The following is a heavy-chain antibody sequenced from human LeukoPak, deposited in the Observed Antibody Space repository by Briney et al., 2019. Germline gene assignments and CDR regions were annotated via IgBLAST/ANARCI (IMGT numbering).Heavy chain of an antibody. D-gene: IGHD3-10*01. CDR3: ARDGVRGVIFTRDYYYYGMDV. J-gene: IGHJ6*02. Sequence: PSETLSLTCTASGGSISSYYWSWIRQPAGKGLEWIGRIYTSGSTNYNPSLKSRVTMSVDTSKNQFSLKLSSVTAADTAVYYCARDGVRGVIFTRDYYYYGMDVWGQGTTVTVSS. CDR2: IYTSGST. CDR1: GGSISSYY. V-gene: IGHV4-4*07.